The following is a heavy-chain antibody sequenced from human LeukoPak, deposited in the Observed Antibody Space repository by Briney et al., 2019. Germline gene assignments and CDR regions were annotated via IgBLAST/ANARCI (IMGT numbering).Heavy chain of an antibody. J-gene: IGHJ5*02. CDR2: IRSKANQYAT. V-gene: IGHV3-73*01. D-gene: IGHD1-1*01. CDR3: TLNNWYVNGFDP. Sequence: GGSLRLSCAASGFTFSGSAMHWVRHASGKGLEWVGRIRSKANQYATAYAASVKGRFTVSRDESKNSAYLQMNSLKAEDTAVYYCTLNNWYVNGFDPWGQGTLVTVSS. CDR1: GFTFSGSA.